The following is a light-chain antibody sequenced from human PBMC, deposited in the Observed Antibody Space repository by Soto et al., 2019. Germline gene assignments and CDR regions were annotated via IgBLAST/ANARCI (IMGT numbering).Light chain of an antibody. CDR1: QSISNNY. CDR2: DAS. V-gene: IGKV3-11*01. Sequence: IVLTQSPGTLSLSPGERATLSCRASQSISNNYLAWYQQKPGQAPRLLIYDASNRATGIPARFSGSGSGTDFTLTISSLEPEDFAVYYCQQRSNWPPGITFGQGTRLEIK. J-gene: IGKJ5*01. CDR3: QQRSNWPPGIT.